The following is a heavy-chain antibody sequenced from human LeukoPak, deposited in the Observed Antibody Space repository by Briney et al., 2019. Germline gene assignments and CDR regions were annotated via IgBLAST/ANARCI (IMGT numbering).Heavy chain of an antibody. D-gene: IGHD6-13*01. J-gene: IGHJ4*02. CDR2: IWYDGSNK. Sequence: GGSLRLSCAASGFTFSSYGMHWVRQAPGKGLEWVAVIWYDGSNKYYADSVKGRFTISRDNSKNTLYLQMNSLRAEDTAVYYCARGAKQQLVPFDYWGQGTLVTVSS. CDR1: GFTFSSYG. V-gene: IGHV3-33*01. CDR3: ARGAKQQLVPFDY.